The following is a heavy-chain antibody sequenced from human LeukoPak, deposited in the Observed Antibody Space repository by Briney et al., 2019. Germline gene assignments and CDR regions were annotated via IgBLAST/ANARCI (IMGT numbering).Heavy chain of an antibody. CDR2: ISASTSTM. CDR3: ARGKGAHSSGYYYFDY. Sequence: GGSLRLSCAASGFIFSSYEMHWVRQAPGKGLEWVSYISASTSTMHYADSVKGRFTISRDNAKNSLYLQMNSIRAEDTAVYYCARGKGAHSSGYYYFDYWGQGTLVTVSS. CDR1: GFIFSSYE. D-gene: IGHD6-19*01. J-gene: IGHJ4*02. V-gene: IGHV3-48*01.